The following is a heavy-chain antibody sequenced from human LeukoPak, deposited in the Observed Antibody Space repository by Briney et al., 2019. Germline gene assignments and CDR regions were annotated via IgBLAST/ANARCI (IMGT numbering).Heavy chain of an antibody. Sequence: GGSLRLSCAASGFTFSSYSMNWVRQAPGKGLEWVSSISSSSSYIYYADSVKGRFTISRDNAKNSLYLQMNGLRAEDTAVYYCARDRRHCSSTSCYSKGFDPWGQGTLVTVSS. J-gene: IGHJ5*02. D-gene: IGHD2-2*01. CDR1: GFTFSSYS. CDR2: ISSSSSYI. V-gene: IGHV3-21*01. CDR3: ARDRRHCSSTSCYSKGFDP.